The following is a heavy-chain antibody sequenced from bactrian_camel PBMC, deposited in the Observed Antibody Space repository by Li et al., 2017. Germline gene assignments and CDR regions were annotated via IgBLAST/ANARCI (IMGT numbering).Heavy chain of an antibody. CDR2: IDSGGGGST. V-gene: IGHV3S40*01. CDR3: ATSTSFAFGS. D-gene: IGHD6*01. J-gene: IGHJ6*01. Sequence: VQLVESGGGLVQPGGSLRLSCAASGFTFSSYYMSWVRQAPGKGLEWVSSIDSGGGGSTHYADTVKGRFTISRDNAKNTVSLQMNSLKSEDTALYYCATSTSFAFGSWGQGTQVTVS. CDR1: GFTFSSYY.